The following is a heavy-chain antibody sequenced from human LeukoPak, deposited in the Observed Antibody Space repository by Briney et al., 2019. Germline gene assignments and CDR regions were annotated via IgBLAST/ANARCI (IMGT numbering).Heavy chain of an antibody. CDR2: VYSGSVT. J-gene: IGHJ4*02. CDR3: ARDRGRGKLLLDY. CDR1: GFTVNNNY. Sequence: GGSLRLSCAASGFTVNNNYMTWVRQAPGKGLEWVSIVYSGSVTYYADSVKGRFTISRDNSKNTLYLQMNSLRAEDTAVYYCARDRGRGKLLLDYWGQGTLVTVSS. D-gene: IGHD2-15*01. V-gene: IGHV3-66*01.